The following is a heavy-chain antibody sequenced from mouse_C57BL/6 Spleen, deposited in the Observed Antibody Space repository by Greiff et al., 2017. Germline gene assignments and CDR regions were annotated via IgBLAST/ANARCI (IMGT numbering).Heavy chain of an antibody. CDR3: ARQGDSSGLDY. CDR1: GFTFSSYG. Sequence: EVQLVESGGDLVKPGGSLKLSCAASGFTFSSYGMSWVRQTPDKRLEWVANISSGGSYTYYPDSVKGRFTISRDNAKNTLYLQMSSLKSEDTAMYYCARQGDSSGLDYWGQGTTLTVSS. D-gene: IGHD3-2*02. V-gene: IGHV5-6*01. CDR2: ISSGGSYT. J-gene: IGHJ2*01.